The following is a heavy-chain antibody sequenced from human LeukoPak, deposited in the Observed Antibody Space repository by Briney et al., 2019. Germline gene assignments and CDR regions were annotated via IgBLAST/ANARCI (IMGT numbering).Heavy chain of an antibody. Sequence: GGSLRLSCAVSGFTFSSYWMSWVRQAPGKGLEWVANINQDGSEKYYVDSVKGRFTISRDNAKDSLYLQTNSLRAEDTAVYYCARDRSSGWDDYWGQGTLVTVSS. J-gene: IGHJ4*02. V-gene: IGHV3-7*01. CDR2: INQDGSEK. CDR3: ARDRSSGWDDY. D-gene: IGHD6-19*01. CDR1: GFTFSSYW.